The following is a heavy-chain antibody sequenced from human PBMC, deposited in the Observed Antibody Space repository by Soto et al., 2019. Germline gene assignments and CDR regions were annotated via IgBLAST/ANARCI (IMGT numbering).Heavy chain of an antibody. CDR2: GYHSVSI. Sequence: SETLSLTCTVSGGSITDYYWSWIRQPPGKALEWIGYGYHSVSIHYNPSLKTRVTISVDTSENQFSLRLSSVTAADTAVYYCARAFAGFGAYWYFDLWGRGTLVTAPQ. J-gene: IGHJ2*01. V-gene: IGHV4-59*01. D-gene: IGHD3-16*01. CDR1: GGSITDYY. CDR3: ARAFAGFGAYWYFDL.